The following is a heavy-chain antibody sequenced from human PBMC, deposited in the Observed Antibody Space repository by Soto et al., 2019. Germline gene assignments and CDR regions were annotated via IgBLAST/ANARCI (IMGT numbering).Heavy chain of an antibody. CDR1: GFTFSSYA. D-gene: IGHD2-21*01. CDR2: ISGSGGST. Sequence: GGSLRLSCAASGFTFSSYAISWVRQAPGKGLEWVSAISGSGGSTYYADSVKGRFTISRDNSKNTLYLQMNSLRAEDTAVYYCAKDCGGDCYSSSSFDYWGQGTLVTVSS. J-gene: IGHJ4*02. CDR3: AKDCGGDCYSSSSFDY. V-gene: IGHV3-23*01.